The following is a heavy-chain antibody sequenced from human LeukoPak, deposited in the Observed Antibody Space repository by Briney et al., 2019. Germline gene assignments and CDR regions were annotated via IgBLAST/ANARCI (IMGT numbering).Heavy chain of an antibody. Sequence: GGSLRLSCAASGFTFSSHWXXXXRHAPGKGXVWVTRISGDGSNTSYADSVKGRFTXSRDNAKNTLYLQMNSLRADDTAVYYCARCSTSCYDIWGQGTMVTVSS. CDR2: ISGDGSNT. V-gene: IGHV3-74*01. J-gene: IGHJ3*02. CDR3: ARCSTSCYDI. D-gene: IGHD2-2*01. CDR1: GFTFSSHW.